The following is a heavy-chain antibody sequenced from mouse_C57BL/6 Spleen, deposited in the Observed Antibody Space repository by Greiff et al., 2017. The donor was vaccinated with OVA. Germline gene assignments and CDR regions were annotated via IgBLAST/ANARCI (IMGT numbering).Heavy chain of an antibody. CDR2: INYDGSST. J-gene: IGHJ4*01. CDR3: ARARDGYYGNYAMDY. V-gene: IGHV5-16*01. CDR1: GFTFSDYY. Sequence: DVMLVESEGGLVQPGSSMKLSCTASGFTFSDYYMAWVRQVPEKGLEWVANINYDGSSTYYLDSLKSRFIISRDNAKNILYLQMSSLKSEDTATYYCARARDGYYGNYAMDYWGQGTSVTVSS. D-gene: IGHD2-3*01.